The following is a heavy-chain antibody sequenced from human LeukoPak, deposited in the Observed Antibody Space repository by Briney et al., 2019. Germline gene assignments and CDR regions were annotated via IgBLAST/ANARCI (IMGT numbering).Heavy chain of an antibody. CDR2: ISYDGSNK. CDR3: AKSEQQLVLDWFDP. CDR1: GFTFSSYG. V-gene: IGHV3-30*18. J-gene: IGHJ5*02. D-gene: IGHD6-13*01. Sequence: PGGSLRLSCAASGFTFSSYGMHWVRQAPGKGLEWVAVISYDGSNKYYADSVKGRFTISRGNSKNTLYLQMNSLRAEDTAVYYCAKSEQQLVLDWFDPWGQGTLVTVSS.